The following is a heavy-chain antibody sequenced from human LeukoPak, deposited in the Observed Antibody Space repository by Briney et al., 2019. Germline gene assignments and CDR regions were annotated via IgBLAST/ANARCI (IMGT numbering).Heavy chain of an antibody. CDR3: AREGWNDYGDYVDY. D-gene: IGHD4-17*01. CDR1: GGSISSGDYY. V-gene: IGHV4-30-4*01. J-gene: IGHJ4*02. Sequence: SETLSLTCTVSGGSISSGDYYWSWIRQPPGKGLEWIGYIYYSGSTYYNPSLKSRVTISVDTSKNQFSLKLSSVTAADTAMYYCAREGWNDYGDYVDYWGQGTLVTVSS. CDR2: IYYSGST.